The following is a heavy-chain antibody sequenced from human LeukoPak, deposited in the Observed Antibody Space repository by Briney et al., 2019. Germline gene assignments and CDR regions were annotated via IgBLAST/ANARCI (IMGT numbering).Heavy chain of an antibody. CDR1: GFTFSSYG. Sequence: PGGSLRLSCAASGFTFSSYGMTWVRQAPGKGLEWVSYISSSSSTIYYADSVKGRFTISRDNAKNTLYLQMNSLRAEDTAVYYCASADYYDSSGYYGYWGQGTLVTVSS. D-gene: IGHD3-22*01. J-gene: IGHJ4*02. CDR3: ASADYYDSSGYYGY. V-gene: IGHV3-48*01. CDR2: ISSSSSTI.